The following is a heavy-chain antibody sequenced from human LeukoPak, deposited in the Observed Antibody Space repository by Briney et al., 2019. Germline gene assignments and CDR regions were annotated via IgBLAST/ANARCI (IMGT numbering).Heavy chain of an antibody. CDR3: ARDRAWDYLDS. V-gene: IGHV3-30*03. D-gene: IGHD1-26*01. Sequence: GGSLRLSCAASGFTFSSHGMHWVRQAPGKGLEWVAVISSDGGKKPYAESVKGRFTISRDNSKNTLYLQMDSLRVEDTAIYYCARDRAWDYLDSWDQGPLVTVSS. CDR1: GFTFSSHG. CDR2: ISSDGGKK. J-gene: IGHJ4*02.